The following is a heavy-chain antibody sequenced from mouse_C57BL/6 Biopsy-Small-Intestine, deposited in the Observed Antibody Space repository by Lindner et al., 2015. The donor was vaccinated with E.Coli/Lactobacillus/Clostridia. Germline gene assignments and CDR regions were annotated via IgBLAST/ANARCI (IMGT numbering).Heavy chain of an antibody. Sequence: SVKVSCKASGYTFTSYDINWVRQATGQGLEWMGWMNPNSGNTAYAQKFKGRVTMTWDTSTSTAYMELSSLRSEDTAMYYCARDGLGNCGGDCSPNDSWGQGTLVTVSS. CDR2: MNPNSGNT. CDR1: GYTFTSYD. D-gene: IGHD2-13*01. J-gene: IGHJ4*01. V-gene: IGHV1S55*01. CDR3: ARDGLGNCGGDCSPNDS.